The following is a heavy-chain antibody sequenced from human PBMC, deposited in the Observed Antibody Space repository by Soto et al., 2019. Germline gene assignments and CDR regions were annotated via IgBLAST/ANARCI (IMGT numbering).Heavy chain of an antibody. V-gene: IGHV3-21*01. D-gene: IGHD6-13*01. CDR2: ISSSGSFI. Sequence: EVQLVESGGGLVKPGGSLRLSCAASGFTFRTYGMNWVRRAPGGGLEWVASISSSGSFIYYADSVKGRFTISSDDAEKSLYLQMNSLRVEDTALYYCAREPEGIAAALDYWGRGTLVTVSS. CDR1: GFTFRTYG. CDR3: AREPEGIAAALDY. J-gene: IGHJ4*02.